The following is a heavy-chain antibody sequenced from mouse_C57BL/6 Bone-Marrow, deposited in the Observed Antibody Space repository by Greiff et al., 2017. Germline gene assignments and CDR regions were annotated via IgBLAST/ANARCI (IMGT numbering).Heavy chain of an antibody. Sequence: EVQRVESGGGLVKPGGSLKLSCAASGFTFSSYAMSWVRQTPEKRLEWVATISDGGSYTYYPDNVKGRFTISRDNAKNNLYLQMSHLKSEDTAMYYCARGRLYYSNLPYYFDYWGQGTTLTVSS. CDR2: ISDGGSYT. CDR3: ARGRLYYSNLPYYFDY. CDR1: GFTFSSYA. V-gene: IGHV5-4*01. J-gene: IGHJ2*01. D-gene: IGHD2-5*01.